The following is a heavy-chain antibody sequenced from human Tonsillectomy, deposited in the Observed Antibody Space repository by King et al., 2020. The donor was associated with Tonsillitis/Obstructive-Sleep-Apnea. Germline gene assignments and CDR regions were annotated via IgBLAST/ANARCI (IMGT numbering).Heavy chain of an antibody. Sequence: VQLVESGGGLVQPGRSLRLSCRASGFSFGDYAMSWVRQAPGKGLEWVGFIGSKAYGGTTEYAASVKGRFTISRDDSKTIAYLQMNSLKTEDTAVYYCAGDLLTARNCWGQGTLVTVSS. J-gene: IGHJ4*02. CDR2: IGSKAYGGTT. V-gene: IGHV3-49*04. CDR1: GFSFGDYA. D-gene: IGHD6-6*01. CDR3: AGDLLTARNC.